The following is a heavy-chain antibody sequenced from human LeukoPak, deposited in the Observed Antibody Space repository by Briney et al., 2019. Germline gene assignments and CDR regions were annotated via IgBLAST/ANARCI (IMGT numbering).Heavy chain of an antibody. Sequence: GGSLRLSCAASGFPFSSYDMHWVRQSTGRGLEWVSTIGTTGDTYYPGSVKGRFSISRENAKNSLYLQMNSLRAEDMAVYYCARDAIGITTYDSYFENWGQGTLVTVSS. V-gene: IGHV3-13*01. D-gene: IGHD3-22*01. CDR1: GFPFSSYD. CDR2: IGTTGDT. J-gene: IGHJ4*02. CDR3: ARDAIGITTYDSYFEN.